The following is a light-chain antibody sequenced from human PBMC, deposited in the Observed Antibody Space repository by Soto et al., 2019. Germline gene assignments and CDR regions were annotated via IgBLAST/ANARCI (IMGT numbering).Light chain of an antibody. J-gene: IGKJ4*01. CDR3: QQRSDWVS. Sequence: ENVLTQSPATLSLSPGERATLSCRASQSVSTYLAWYQQMPGQAPRLLIYDASNRATGIPARFSGSGSGTDFTHTISCLEPEDFAFYYCQQRSDWVSFGGGTKVEIK. CDR2: DAS. CDR1: QSVSTY. V-gene: IGKV3-11*01.